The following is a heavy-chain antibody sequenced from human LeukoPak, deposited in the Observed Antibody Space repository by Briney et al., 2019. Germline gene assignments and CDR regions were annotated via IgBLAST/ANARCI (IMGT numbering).Heavy chain of an antibody. D-gene: IGHD2-15*01. V-gene: IGHV1-69*05. CDR3: ARDLRNAADY. J-gene: IGHJ4*02. CDR1: GGTFSNYA. Sequence: SVKVSCKASGGTFSNYAFSWVRQGPGQGLEWMGGIIPIFGMPNYAQKFQGRVTITTDESTSTAYMELTSLRSEDTAVYYCARDLRNAADYWGQGTLVTVSS. CDR2: IIPIFGMP.